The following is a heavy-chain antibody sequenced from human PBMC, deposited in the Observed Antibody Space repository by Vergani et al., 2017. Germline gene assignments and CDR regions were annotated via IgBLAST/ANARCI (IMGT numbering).Heavy chain of an antibody. CDR2: IGYDGRIK. D-gene: IGHD4-17*01. Sequence: QVQLVESGGGVVQPGRSLRLSCAASGFRFSSYGAHWVRQAPGKGLEWVAFIGYDGRIKYNVDSVKGRFTISRDTSKKTLSLQMRSLRADDTAVYYCAKDGRENSDYGYFDYWGQGTLVTVSS. V-gene: IGHV3-30*02. CDR3: AKDGRENSDYGYFDY. CDR1: GFRFSSYG. J-gene: IGHJ4*02.